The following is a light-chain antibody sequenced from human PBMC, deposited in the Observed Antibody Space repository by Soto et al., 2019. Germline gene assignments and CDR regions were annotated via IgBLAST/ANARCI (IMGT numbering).Light chain of an antibody. J-gene: IGKJ1*01. Sequence: DIQMTQSPSTLSASVGDRVTITCRASQTVSSWLAWYQQKPGKAPKLLIYDVSSLESGVPSRFSGSGSGTEFTLTISSLQPDDFATYYCQQYYSYSHTFGQGTKVEVK. CDR1: QTVSSW. CDR3: QQYYSYSHT. CDR2: DVS. V-gene: IGKV1-5*01.